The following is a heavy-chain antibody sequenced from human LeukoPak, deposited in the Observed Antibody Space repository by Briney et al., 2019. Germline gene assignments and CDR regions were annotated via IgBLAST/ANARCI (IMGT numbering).Heavy chain of an antibody. Sequence: GGSLRLSCAASGFTFSSYWMSWVRQAPGKGLEWVANVKQDGSEKYYVDSVKGRFTISRDNAKNSLYLQMSSLRAEDTAVYYCARELNGYGYYFFDYWGPGTLVTVSS. CDR1: GFTFSSYW. D-gene: IGHD3-16*01. V-gene: IGHV3-7*01. CDR2: VKQDGSEK. CDR3: ARELNGYGYYFFDY. J-gene: IGHJ4*02.